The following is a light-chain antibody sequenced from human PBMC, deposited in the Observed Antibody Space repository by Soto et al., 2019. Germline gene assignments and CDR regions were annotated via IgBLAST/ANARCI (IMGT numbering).Light chain of an antibody. CDR1: QGIRND. V-gene: IGKV1-6*01. CDR3: LQDNNYPVT. CDR2: TAS. J-gene: IGKJ1*01. Sequence: AIQMTQSPSSLSSSVGDIFTITCRASQGIRNDLGWYQQKPGKAPKLLIYTASTSQSGVPSRFSGSGYGTDFTLTISSLQPEDFATYYCLQDNNYPVTFGQGTKVDIK.